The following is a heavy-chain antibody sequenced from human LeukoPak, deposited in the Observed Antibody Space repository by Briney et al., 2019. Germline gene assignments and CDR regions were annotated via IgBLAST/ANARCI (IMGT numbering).Heavy chain of an antibody. Sequence: PGGSLRLSCAASGFTFSNHWMSWVRQAPGKGLEWVANIRQDGSAKYYGDSVEGRLTISRDNAKNSLYLQMNSLRDEDTAVYYCASSCSSTSCYDGTYRWFYYYYGMDVWGQGTTVTVSS. CDR2: IRQDGSAK. CDR1: GFTFSNHW. D-gene: IGHD2-2*01. V-gene: IGHV3-7*01. J-gene: IGHJ6*02. CDR3: ASSCSSTSCYDGTYRWFYYYYGMDV.